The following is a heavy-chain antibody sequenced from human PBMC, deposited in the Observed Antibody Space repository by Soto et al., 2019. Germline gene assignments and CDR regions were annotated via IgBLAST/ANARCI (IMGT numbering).Heavy chain of an antibody. CDR1: GFTFGTYW. J-gene: IGHJ4*02. CDR2: INIDGSTT. Sequence: GGSLRLSCTASGFTFGTYWIHWVRQAPGKGLMWASRINIDGSTTNYADSVKGRFTISRDNAKNTVYLQMNSLTAEDTAMYYCARGRLYYFDSSDYGGQETLVPASP. CDR3: ARGRLYYFDSSDY. V-gene: IGHV3-74*01. D-gene: IGHD3-22*01.